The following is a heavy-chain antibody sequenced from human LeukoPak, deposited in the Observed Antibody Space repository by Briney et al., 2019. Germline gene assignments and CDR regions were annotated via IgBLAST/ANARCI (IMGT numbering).Heavy chain of an antibody. CDR3: ARDSGTTGEVKFDP. Sequence: SETLSLTCAVYGGSFSGYYWSWIRQPPGKGLDCIGYIYYSGTTNYNPSLKSRVTISLDTSKSQFSLKLRSVTAADTAVYYCARDSGTTGEVKFDPWGQGTLVTVSS. CDR2: IYYSGTT. D-gene: IGHD3-10*01. J-gene: IGHJ5*02. V-gene: IGHV4-59*12. CDR1: GGSFSGYY.